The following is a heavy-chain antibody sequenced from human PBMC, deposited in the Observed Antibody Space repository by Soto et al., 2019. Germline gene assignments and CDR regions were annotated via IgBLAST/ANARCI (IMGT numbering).Heavy chain of an antibody. CDR3: ASTGYRSSPLDN. J-gene: IGHJ4*02. V-gene: IGHV1-8*01. CDR1: GYTFTSYD. CDR2: MNPNSGNT. D-gene: IGHD6-13*01. Sequence: QVQLVQSGAEVKKPGASVKVSCKASGYTFTSYDINWVRQATGQGLEWRGWMNPNSGNTGYAQKVQGRVTMTRNTPISTADMELSSLRSEDTAVYYCASTGYRSSPLDNWGQGTLVTVSS.